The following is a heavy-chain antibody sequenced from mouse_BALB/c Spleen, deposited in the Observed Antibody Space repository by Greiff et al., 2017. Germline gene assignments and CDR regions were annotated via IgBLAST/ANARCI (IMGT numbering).Heavy chain of an antibody. V-gene: IGHV5-2*01. CDR2: INSDGGST. CDR1: EYEFPSHD. J-gene: IGHJ4*01. Sequence: DVMLVESGGGLVQPGESLKLSCESNEYEFPSHDMSWVRKTPGKRLELVAAINSDGGSTYYPDTIERRFIISRDNTKTTLYLQMSRLRSEDTALYYCARHNGDGAMDYWGQGTSVTVSS. CDR3: ARHNGDGAMDY. D-gene: IGHD2-13*01.